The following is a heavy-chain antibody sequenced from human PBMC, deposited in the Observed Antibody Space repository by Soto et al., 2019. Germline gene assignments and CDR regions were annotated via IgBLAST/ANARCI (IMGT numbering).Heavy chain of an antibody. D-gene: IGHD3-22*01. CDR2: SRDKAQGYST. V-gene: IGHV3-72*01. J-gene: IGHJ4*02. CDR1: GFTLSGHY. Sequence: EVQLVESGGGLVQPGGSLRLSCAGSGFTLSGHYIDWVRQAPGKGLEWVGRSRDKAQGYSTAYAASVKGRFTTSRDESKKSVYLQMNSLKTEDTAVYYCVRATYFSDSSGYTRCFDSWGQGTLVTVSS. CDR3: VRATYFSDSSGYTRCFDS.